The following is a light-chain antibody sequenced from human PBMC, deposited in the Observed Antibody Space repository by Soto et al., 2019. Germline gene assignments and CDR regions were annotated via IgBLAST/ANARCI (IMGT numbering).Light chain of an antibody. CDR2: EVS. CDR1: SSDVGDNNY. Sequence: QSALTQPPSASGSPGQSVTISCTGTSSDVGDNNYVSWYQHHPGKAPKLVIYEVSQRPSGVPDRFSGSKSGNTASLTVSGLQADDEADYYCSSYAGSNSYVFGTGTKLTVL. J-gene: IGLJ1*01. CDR3: SSYAGSNSYV. V-gene: IGLV2-8*01.